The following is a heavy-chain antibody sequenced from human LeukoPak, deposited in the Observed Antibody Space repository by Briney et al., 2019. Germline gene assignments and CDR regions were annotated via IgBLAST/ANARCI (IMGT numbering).Heavy chain of an antibody. V-gene: IGHV4-59*08. Sequence: SETLSLTCTVSGGSISSYYWSWIRQPPGKGLEWIGNIYYSGSTNYNPSLKSRVTISVDTSKNQFSLKLTSLTAADTAVYYCATPGAAARDEYFQYWSQGTLVTVSS. D-gene: IGHD6-13*01. CDR3: ATPGAAARDEYFQY. J-gene: IGHJ1*01. CDR2: IYYSGST. CDR1: GGSISSYY.